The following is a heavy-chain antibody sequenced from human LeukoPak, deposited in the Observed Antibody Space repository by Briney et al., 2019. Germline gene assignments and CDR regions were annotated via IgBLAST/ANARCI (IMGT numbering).Heavy chain of an antibody. CDR2: IYYSGST. CDR1: GGSISSSSYS. V-gene: IGHV4-61*05. Sequence: PSETLSLTCTVSGGSISSSSYSWGWIRQPPGKGLEWIGYIYYSGSTNYNPSLKSRVTISVDTSKNQFSLKLSSVTAADTAVYYCARLNCGGDCYPEYYYGMDVWGQGTTVTVSS. CDR3: ARLNCGGDCYPEYYYGMDV. D-gene: IGHD2-21*02. J-gene: IGHJ6*02.